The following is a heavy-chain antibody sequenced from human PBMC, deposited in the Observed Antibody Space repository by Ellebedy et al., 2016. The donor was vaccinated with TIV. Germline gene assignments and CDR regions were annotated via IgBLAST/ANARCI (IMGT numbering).Heavy chain of an antibody. CDR3: ARVSLRGVIITVFDY. CDR1: GGSISSSNW. Sequence: SETLSLTXAVSGGSISSSNWWSWVRQPPGKGLEWTGEISHSGSTNYNPSLKSRVTISVDKSKNQFSLTLSSVTAADTAVYYCARVSLRGVIITVFDYWGQGTLVTVSS. CDR2: ISHSGST. D-gene: IGHD3-10*01. J-gene: IGHJ4*02. V-gene: IGHV4-4*02.